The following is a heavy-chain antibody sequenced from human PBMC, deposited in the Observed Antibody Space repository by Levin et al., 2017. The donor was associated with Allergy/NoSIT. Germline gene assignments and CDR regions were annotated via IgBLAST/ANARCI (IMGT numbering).Heavy chain of an antibody. V-gene: IGHV2-5*01. D-gene: IGHD5-12*01. J-gene: IGHJ4*02. CDR2: IYWNDDK. CDR1: GFSLSSSGVG. CDR3: AHRVHIVAGTTRPYYFDC. Sequence: QTLSLTCTFSGFSLSSSGVGVGWIRQPPGKALEWLAVIYWNDDKRYSSSLKSRLTITKDTSKNQVVLTMTNMDPVDTATYYCAHRVHIVAGTTRPYYFDCWGQGTLVTVSS.